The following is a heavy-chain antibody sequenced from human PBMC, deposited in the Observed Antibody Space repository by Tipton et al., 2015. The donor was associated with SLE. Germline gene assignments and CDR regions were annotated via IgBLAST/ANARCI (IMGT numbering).Heavy chain of an antibody. V-gene: IGHV4-30-4*01. CDR3: ASNVVAGDAFDI. J-gene: IGHJ3*02. D-gene: IGHD2-21*01. CDR1: GGSISSGDYY. Sequence: TLSLTCTVSGGSISSGDYYWSWIRQPPGKGLEWIGYIYYSGSTYYNPSLKSRVTISVDTSKNQFSLKLSSVTAADTAVYYCASNVVAGDAFDIWGQGPMVTVSS. CDR2: IYYSGST.